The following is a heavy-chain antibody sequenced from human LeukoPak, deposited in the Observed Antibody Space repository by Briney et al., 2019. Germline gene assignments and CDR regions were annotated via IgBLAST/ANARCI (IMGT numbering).Heavy chain of an antibody. CDR2: ISSSGSII. Sequence: AGGSLRLSCAVSGFTFSDYYMSWIRQAPGKGLEWVSYISSSGSIIYYADSVKGRFTISRDNAKNSLYLQMNSLRAEDTAVYYCVRDNFYQLLLSGGIRGNWFFDLWGRGTLVTVSS. CDR1: GFTFSDYY. J-gene: IGHJ2*01. CDR3: VRDNFYQLLLSGGIRGNWFFDL. D-gene: IGHD2-2*01. V-gene: IGHV3-11*01.